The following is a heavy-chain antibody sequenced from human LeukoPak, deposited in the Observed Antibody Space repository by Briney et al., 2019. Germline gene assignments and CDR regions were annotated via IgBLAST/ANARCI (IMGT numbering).Heavy chain of an antibody. CDR3: AKGLLWFGELNAEIDY. CDR1: GGSISSYY. J-gene: IGHJ4*02. Sequence: LSLTCTVSGGSISSYYWSWIRQAPGKGLEWVSGISWNSGSIGYADSVKGRFTISRDNAKNSLYLQMNSLRAEDTALYYCAKGLLWFGELNAEIDYWGQGTLVTVSS. V-gene: IGHV3-9*01. CDR2: ISWNSGSI. D-gene: IGHD3-10*01.